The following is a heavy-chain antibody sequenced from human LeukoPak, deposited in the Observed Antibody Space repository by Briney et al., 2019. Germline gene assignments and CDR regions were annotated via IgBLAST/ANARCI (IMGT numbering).Heavy chain of an antibody. CDR3: ARAHLGELSYSDY. CDR2: ISYDGSNK. CDR1: GFTFSSYA. V-gene: IGHV3-30*04. Sequence: GRSLRLSCAASGFTFSSYAMHWVRQAPGKGLEWVAVISYDGSNKYYADSVKGRFTISRDNSKNTLYLQMNSLRAEDTAVYYCARAHLGELSYSDYWGQGTLVTVSS. J-gene: IGHJ4*02. D-gene: IGHD3-16*02.